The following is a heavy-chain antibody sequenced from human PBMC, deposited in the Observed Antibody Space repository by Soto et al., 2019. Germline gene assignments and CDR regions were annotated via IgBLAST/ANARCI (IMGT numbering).Heavy chain of an antibody. D-gene: IGHD7-27*01. CDR3: ATDAALTSGQFDY. CDR1: GLTFRNAW. V-gene: IGHV3-15*07. Sequence: GGSLRLSCAASGLTFRNAWMNWVRQAPGKGLEWVGRIKKRTDGATTDFAAPVKGRFTISRDDSKNTLYLQMNSLKTEDTAVYYCATDAALTSGQFDYWGPGTLVTVSS. J-gene: IGHJ4*02. CDR2: IKKRTDGATT.